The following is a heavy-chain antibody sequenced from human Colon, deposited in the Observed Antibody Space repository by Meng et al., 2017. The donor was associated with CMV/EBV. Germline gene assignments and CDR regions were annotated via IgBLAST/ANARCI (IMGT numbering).Heavy chain of an antibody. J-gene: IGHJ2*01. CDR3: ARDSSGFEGWFDI. CDR2: ISHSGST. CDR1: GYSISSDYY. V-gene: IGHV4-38-2*02. Sequence: GSLRLSCTVSGYSISSDYYWGYIRQPSGKGLEWIGSISHSGSTYYNPSLESRVTISVDTSKNQFSLKLTSVTAADTAVYYCARDSSGFEGWFDIWGRGTLVTVSS. D-gene: IGHD3-22*01.